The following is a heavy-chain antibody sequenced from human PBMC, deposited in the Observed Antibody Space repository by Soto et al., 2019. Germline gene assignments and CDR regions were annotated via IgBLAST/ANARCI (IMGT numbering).Heavy chain of an antibody. CDR1: GTSTNSVNW. CDR3: ARGERQKGRDS. CDR2: IYHTGST. V-gene: IGHV4-4*02. Sequence: SETLSLTSAVSGTSTNSVNWWSIIREPPGKGLEWIGEIYHTGSTNYNPSLKSRVMISVDKSRNRLFLNLTSVTAAETVVYFCARGERQKGRDSWGEGTLVTVSS. J-gene: IGHJ4*02. D-gene: IGHD1-26*01.